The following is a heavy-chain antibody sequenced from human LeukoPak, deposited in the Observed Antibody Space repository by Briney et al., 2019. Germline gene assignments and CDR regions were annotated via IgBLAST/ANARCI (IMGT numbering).Heavy chain of an antibody. V-gene: IGHV3-21*01. Sequence: PGVSLRLSCAASGFTVSNYGMNWVRQAPGKGLEWVSFISSSSGYIYYADSVKGRFTISRDNAKTSLFLQMNSLRAEDTAVYYCARGVAARAIDYWGQGTLVTVSS. CDR3: ARGVAARAIDY. CDR1: GFTVSNYG. D-gene: IGHD6-6*01. CDR2: ISSSSGYI. J-gene: IGHJ4*02.